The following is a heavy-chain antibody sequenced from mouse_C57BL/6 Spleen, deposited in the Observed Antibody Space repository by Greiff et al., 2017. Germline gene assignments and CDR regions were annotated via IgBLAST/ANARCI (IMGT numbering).Heavy chain of an antibody. Sequence: VQVVESGPELVKPGASVKISCKASGYAFSSSWMNWVKQRPGKGLEWIGRIYPGDGDTNYNGKFKGKATLTADKSSSTAYMQLSSLTSEDSAVYFCARREVYYYGSSYLDYWGQGTTLTVSS. J-gene: IGHJ2*01. V-gene: IGHV1-82*01. D-gene: IGHD1-1*01. CDR3: ARREVYYYGSSYLDY. CDR1: GYAFSSSW. CDR2: IYPGDGDT.